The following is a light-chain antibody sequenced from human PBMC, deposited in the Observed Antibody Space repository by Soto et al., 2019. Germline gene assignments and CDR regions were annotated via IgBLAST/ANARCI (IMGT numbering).Light chain of an antibody. Sequence: DIQMTQSPSTLSASVGDRVTITCRASQSFNNWLAWYQQKPGKAPKLLFYKASNLESGVPSRFSGSGSGPEFTRTISSLQPDDFGTYYCQQYNSWTFGQGTKVEIK. CDR3: QQYNSWT. V-gene: IGKV1-5*03. J-gene: IGKJ1*01. CDR1: QSFNNW. CDR2: KAS.